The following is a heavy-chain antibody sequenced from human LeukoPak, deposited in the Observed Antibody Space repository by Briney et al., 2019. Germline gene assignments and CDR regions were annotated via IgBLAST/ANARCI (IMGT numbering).Heavy chain of an antibody. CDR3: ARGTRTFDP. CDR2: INHSGST. Sequence: PSETLSLTCAVYGGSFSGYYWSWIRQPPGKGLDWIGEINHSGSTNYNPSLKSRVTISVDTSKNQFSLKLSSVTAADTAVYYCARGTRTFDPWGQGTLVTVSS. D-gene: IGHD1-14*01. J-gene: IGHJ5*02. V-gene: IGHV4-34*01. CDR1: GGSFSGYY.